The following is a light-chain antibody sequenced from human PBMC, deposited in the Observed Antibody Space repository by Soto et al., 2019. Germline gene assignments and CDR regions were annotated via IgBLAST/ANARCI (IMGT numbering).Light chain of an antibody. Sequence: DIVMTQSPATLSVSPGERATLSCRARQSVSSTLACYQQKPGQAPRLLIYGASTRATGIPARFSGSGSGTEFTLTISSLQSEDFAVYYCQQYNNWPYTFGHGTKLEIK. CDR1: QSVSST. J-gene: IGKJ2*01. CDR2: GAS. CDR3: QQYNNWPYT. V-gene: IGKV3-15*01.